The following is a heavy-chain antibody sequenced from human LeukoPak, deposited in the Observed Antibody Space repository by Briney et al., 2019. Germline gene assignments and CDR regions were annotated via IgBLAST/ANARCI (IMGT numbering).Heavy chain of an antibody. CDR3: ARQKAYDLLTAAGYCFDY. Sequence: EASVKVSCKASGGTFSTYTFSWVRQAPGQGLEWMGGIIPAFGSANYAQKFQDRVTITADESTTTAYMELSSLGSEDTAVYYCARQKAYDLLTAAGYCFDYWGQGTLVTVSS. CDR1: GGTFSTYT. J-gene: IGHJ4*02. D-gene: IGHD3-9*01. CDR2: IIPAFGSA. V-gene: IGHV1-69*13.